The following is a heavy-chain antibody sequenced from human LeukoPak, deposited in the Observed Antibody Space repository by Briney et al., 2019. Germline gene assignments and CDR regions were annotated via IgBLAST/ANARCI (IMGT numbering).Heavy chain of an antibody. Sequence: PGGSLRLSCAASGFTFSSYAMSWVRQAPGKGLEWVSAISGSGGSTYYADSVEGRFTISRDNSKNTLYLQMNSLRAEDTAVYYCAKCDYDYVWGSYRMGGDFDYWGQGTLVTVSS. D-gene: IGHD3-16*02. V-gene: IGHV3-23*01. CDR1: GFTFSSYA. CDR3: AKCDYDYVWGSYRMGGDFDY. J-gene: IGHJ4*02. CDR2: ISGSGGST.